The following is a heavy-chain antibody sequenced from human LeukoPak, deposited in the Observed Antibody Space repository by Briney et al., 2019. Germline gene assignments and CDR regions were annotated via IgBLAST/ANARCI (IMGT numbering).Heavy chain of an antibody. V-gene: IGHV4-59*10. CDR3: ARVALGYCSGGSCSSHFDY. CDR1: GGSFSGYY. D-gene: IGHD2-15*01. CDR2: IYTSGST. J-gene: IGHJ4*02. Sequence: SETLSLTCAVYGGSFSGYYWSWIRQPAGKGLEWIGRIYTSGSTNYNPSLKSRVTMSVDTSKNQFSLKLSSVTAADTAVYYCARVALGYCSGGSCSSHFDYWGQGTLVTVSS.